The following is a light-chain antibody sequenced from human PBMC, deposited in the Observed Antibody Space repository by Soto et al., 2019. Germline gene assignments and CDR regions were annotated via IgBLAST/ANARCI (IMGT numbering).Light chain of an antibody. Sequence: AIQMTQSPSSLSASVGDRVTITCRASQGIRNDLGWYQQKPGKAPKLLIYAASSLQSWVPSRFSGSGSGTDFTLTISNLQPEDFASYYCLQDYNYPWTFGQGTKVEFK. J-gene: IGKJ1*01. CDR2: AAS. CDR1: QGIRND. V-gene: IGKV1-6*01. CDR3: LQDYNYPWT.